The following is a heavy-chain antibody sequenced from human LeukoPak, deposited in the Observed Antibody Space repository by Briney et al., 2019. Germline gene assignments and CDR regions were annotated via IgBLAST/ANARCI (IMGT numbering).Heavy chain of an antibody. V-gene: IGHV3-23*01. D-gene: IGHD3-22*01. CDR3: AKRDSSGYYFPRGAFDI. Sequence: GGSLRLSCEASGFTFSSYAMNWVRQAPGKGLEWVSAISSSGDSTYYADSVKGRFTISRDNSKKTLYLQMNSLRAEDTAVYYCAKRDSSGYYFPRGAFDIWGQGTMVTVSS. CDR1: GFTFSSYA. J-gene: IGHJ3*02. CDR2: ISSSGDST.